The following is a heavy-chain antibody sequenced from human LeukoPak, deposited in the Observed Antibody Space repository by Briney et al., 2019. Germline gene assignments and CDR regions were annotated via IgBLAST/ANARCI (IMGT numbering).Heavy chain of an antibody. V-gene: IGHV7-4-1*02. D-gene: IGHD6-19*01. CDR1: GYTFTSYA. CDR2: INTNTGNP. Sequence: GASVKVSCKASGYTFTSYAMNWVRQAPGQGLEWMGWINTNTGNPTYAQGFTGRFVFSLDTSVSTAYLQISSLKAEGTAVYYCARDSRQAVAGEPDYWGQGTLVTVSS. CDR3: ARDSRQAVAGEPDY. J-gene: IGHJ4*02.